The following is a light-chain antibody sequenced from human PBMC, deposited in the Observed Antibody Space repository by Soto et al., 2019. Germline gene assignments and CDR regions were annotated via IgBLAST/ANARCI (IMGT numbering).Light chain of an antibody. J-gene: IGKJ1*01. CDR3: QQYKSYTSWT. CDR1: QSISKY. Sequence: DIQMTQSPSTLSVFVGDRVTITCRASQSISKYLGWYQQKPGKAPNLLIYDASILESGVPSRFSGSGSGTEFSLTLSSLQADDFATYYCQQYKSYTSWTFGQGTKVEI. V-gene: IGKV1-5*01. CDR2: DAS.